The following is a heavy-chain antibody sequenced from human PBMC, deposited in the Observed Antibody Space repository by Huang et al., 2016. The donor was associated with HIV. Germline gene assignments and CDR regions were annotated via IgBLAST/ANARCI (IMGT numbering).Heavy chain of an antibody. J-gene: IGHJ4*02. CDR2: ISAHNGKT. D-gene: IGHD2-15*01. V-gene: IGHV1-18*01. Sequence: QVHLVQSGAEVKKPGASVRVSCKASGYTFNIYGISWVRQAPGQGLEWMGWISAHNGKTKSAQRLQGRRTMTTDTSTNTVFMELRSLRSDDTAFYYCAGGREYCSGGSCFQGRYFDYWGQGTLVTVSS. CDR1: GYTFNIYG. CDR3: AGGREYCSGGSCFQGRYFDY.